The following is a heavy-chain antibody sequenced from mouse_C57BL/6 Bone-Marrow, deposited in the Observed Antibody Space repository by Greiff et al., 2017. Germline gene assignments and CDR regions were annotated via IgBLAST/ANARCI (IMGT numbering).Heavy chain of an antibody. CDR2: INPNNGGT. D-gene: IGHD2-4*01. V-gene: IGHV1-22*01. CDR3: AREGVDDYDGDY. CDR1: GYTFTDYN. Sequence: EVQLQQSGPELVKPGASVKMSCNASGYTFTDYNMHWVKQSHGKSLEWIGYINPNNGGTSYNQKFKGKATLTVNKSSSTAYMELRSLTSEDSAVYYCAREGVDDYDGDYWGQGTTLTVSS. J-gene: IGHJ2*01.